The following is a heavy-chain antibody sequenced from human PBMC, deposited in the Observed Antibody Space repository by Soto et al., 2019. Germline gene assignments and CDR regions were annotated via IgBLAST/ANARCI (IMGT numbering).Heavy chain of an antibody. V-gene: IGHV3-30*18. CDR3: SKDRRGGQAVLDS. Sequence: PGGSLRLSCAASGFSFSNYGMHWVRQAPGKGLEWVAVISYDGSSKYHADSVKGRFTISRDNSKNTLHLQMNSLRAEDTAVYYCSKDRRGGQAVLDSWGQGTPVTVSS. CDR1: GFSFSNYG. D-gene: IGHD2-8*01. J-gene: IGHJ4*02. CDR2: ISYDGSSK.